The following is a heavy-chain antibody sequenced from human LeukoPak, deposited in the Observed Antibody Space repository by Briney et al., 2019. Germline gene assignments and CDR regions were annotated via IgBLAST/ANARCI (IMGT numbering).Heavy chain of an antibody. V-gene: IGHV3-21*01. D-gene: IGHD1-26*01. CDR3: ARGRSGSPDYFDY. CDR1: GFTFDDYA. CDR2: ISSSSSYI. J-gene: IGHJ4*02. Sequence: GGSLRLSCAASGFTFDDYAMHWVRQAPGKGLEWVSSISSSSSYIYYADSVKGRFTISRDNAKNSLYLQMNSLRAEDTAVYYCARGRSGSPDYFDYWGQGTLVTVSS.